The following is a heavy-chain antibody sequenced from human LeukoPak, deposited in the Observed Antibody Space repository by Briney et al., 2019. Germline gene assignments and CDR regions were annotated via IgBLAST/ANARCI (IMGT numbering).Heavy chain of an antibody. CDR1: GFTFSSYS. CDR2: ISSSSSYI. V-gene: IGHV3-21*04. CDR3: AKDHMAAFYGMDV. Sequence: GGSLRLSCAASGFTFSSYSMNWVRQAPGKGLEWVSSISSSSSYIYYADSVKGRFTISRDNAKNSLYLQMNSLRAEDTAVYYCAKDHMAAFYGMDVWGQGTTVTVSS. J-gene: IGHJ6*02. D-gene: IGHD6-13*01.